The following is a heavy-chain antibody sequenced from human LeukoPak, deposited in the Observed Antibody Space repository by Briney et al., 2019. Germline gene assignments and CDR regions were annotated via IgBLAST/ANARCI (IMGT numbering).Heavy chain of an antibody. CDR2: IYYSGST. J-gene: IGHJ4*02. V-gene: IGHV4-39*07. CDR1: GGSISSSSYY. CDR3: ARVSSSWLNFDY. Sequence: PSETLSLTCTVSGGSISSSSYYWGWIRQPPGKGLEWIGSIYYSGSTYYNPSLKSRVTISVDTSKNQFSLKLSSVTAADTAVYYCARVSSSWLNFDYWGQGTLVTVSS. D-gene: IGHD6-13*01.